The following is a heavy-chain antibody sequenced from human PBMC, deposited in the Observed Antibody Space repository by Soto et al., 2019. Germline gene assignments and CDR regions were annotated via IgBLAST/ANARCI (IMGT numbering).Heavy chain of an antibody. V-gene: IGHV3-33*01. D-gene: IGHD3-22*01. CDR2: IWYDGSNK. CDR3: ARDIAEAYYDSSGYPDY. Sequence: PGGSLRLSCAASGFTFSSYGMHWVRQAPGKGLEWVAVIWYDGSNKYYADSVKGRFTICRDNSKNTLYLQMNSLRAEDTAVYYCARDIAEAYYDSSGYPDYWGQGTLVTVSS. J-gene: IGHJ4*02. CDR1: GFTFSSYG.